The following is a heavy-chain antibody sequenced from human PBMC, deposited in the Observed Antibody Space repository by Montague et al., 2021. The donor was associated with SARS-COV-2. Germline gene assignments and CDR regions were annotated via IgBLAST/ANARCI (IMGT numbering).Heavy chain of an antibody. Sequence: SETLSLTCTVSGVVDLRRRSEEHTSDLQSHHDLVCRLLLEKNRSTYYNPSLKSRVTISVDTSKNQFSLKLSSVTAADTAVYYCARQKMGSVTIFGVVMHDRWFDPWGQGTLVTVS. D-gene: IGHD3-3*01. CDR2: LEKNRST. CDR3: ARQKMGSVTIFGVVMHDRWFDP. V-gene: IGHV4-39*01. J-gene: IGHJ5*02. CDR1: GVVDLRRRSE.